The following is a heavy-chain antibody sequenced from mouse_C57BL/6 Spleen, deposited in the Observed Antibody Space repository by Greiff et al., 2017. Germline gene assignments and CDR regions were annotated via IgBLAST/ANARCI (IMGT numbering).Heavy chain of an antibody. D-gene: IGHD4-1*01. V-gene: IGHV6-3*01. CDR2: IRLKSDNYAT. CDR1: GFTFSNYW. Sequence: EVQLVESGGGLVQPGGSMKLSCVASGFTFSNYWMNWVRQSPEKGLEWVAQIRLKSDNYATHYAESVKGRFTISRDDSKSSVYLQMNNLRAEDTGIYYCISNCDWYFDVWGTGTTVTVSS. CDR3: ISNCDWYFDV. J-gene: IGHJ1*03.